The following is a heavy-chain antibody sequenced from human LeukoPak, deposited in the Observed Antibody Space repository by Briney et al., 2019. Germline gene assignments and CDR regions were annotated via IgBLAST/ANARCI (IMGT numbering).Heavy chain of an antibody. D-gene: IGHD2-2*02. J-gene: IGHJ6*03. CDR3: ARSWGYCSSTSCYNYYYYYMDV. V-gene: IGHV5-51*03. Sequence: GESLRISCAGSGYTFTTYWIGWVRQMPGKGLEWMGIIYPGDSDTIYSPSFQGQVTISADKSISTAYLQWSSLKASDTAMYYCARSWGYCSSTSCYNYYYYYMDVWGKGTTVTVSS. CDR2: IYPGDSDT. CDR1: GYTFTTYW.